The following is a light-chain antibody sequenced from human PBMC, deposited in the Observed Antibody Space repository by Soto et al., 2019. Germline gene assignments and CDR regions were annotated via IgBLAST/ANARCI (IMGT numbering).Light chain of an antibody. V-gene: IGLV1-51*01. CDR1: SSNIGNNY. CDR2: DKN. Sequence: QSVLTQSPSVSAAPGQKVPISGSGSSSNIGNNYVSWYQQLPGKAPKLLIYDKNKRPSGIPDRFSGSKSGTSGTLDITGLQTGDEADYYCATWDGSLPGEVFGGGTKLTVL. J-gene: IGLJ2*01. CDR3: ATWDGSLPGEV.